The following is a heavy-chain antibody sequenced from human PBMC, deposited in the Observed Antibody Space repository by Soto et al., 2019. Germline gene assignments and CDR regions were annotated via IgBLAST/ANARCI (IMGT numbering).Heavy chain of an antibody. CDR1: GFTFSSYG. CDR3: ARDVSTTRYVPNWFDP. V-gene: IGHV3-33*01. Sequence: VQLVESGGGVVQPGRSLRVSCAASGFTFSSYGMHWVRQAPGKGLEWVAVIWYDGSDKYYADSVKGRFTISRDNSKNTLYLHMNSLRVEDTAVYYCARDVSTTRYVPNWFDPWGQGTLVTVSS. D-gene: IGHD3-16*02. CDR2: IWYDGSDK. J-gene: IGHJ5*02.